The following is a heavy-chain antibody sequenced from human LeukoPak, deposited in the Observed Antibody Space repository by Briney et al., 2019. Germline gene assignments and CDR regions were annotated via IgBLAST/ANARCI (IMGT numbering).Heavy chain of an antibody. CDR2: ISGSGGST. CDR1: GFTFSSYS. V-gene: IGHV3-23*01. J-gene: IGHJ4*02. CDR3: AKVGAGTTVTYFDY. Sequence: GGSLRLSCAASGFTFSSYSMNWVRQAPGKGLEWVSAISGSGGSTYYADSVKGRFTISRDNSKNTLYLQMNSLRAEDTAVYYCAKVGAGTTVTYFDYWGQGTLVTVSS. D-gene: IGHD4-11*01.